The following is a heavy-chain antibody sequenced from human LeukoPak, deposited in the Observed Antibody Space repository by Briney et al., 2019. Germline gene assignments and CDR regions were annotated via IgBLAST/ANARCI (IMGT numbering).Heavy chain of an antibody. Sequence: GSLRLSCAASGFTFSSYAMSWVRQAPGKGLEWVSAISGSGGSTYYADSVKGRFTISRDNSKNTLYLQMNSMRAEDTAVYYCAKDPNRTYYDFWSGQGGYFDYWGQGTLVTVSS. J-gene: IGHJ4*02. CDR3: AKDPNRTYYDFWSGQGGYFDY. CDR2: ISGSGGST. D-gene: IGHD3-3*01. V-gene: IGHV3-23*01. CDR1: GFTFSSYA.